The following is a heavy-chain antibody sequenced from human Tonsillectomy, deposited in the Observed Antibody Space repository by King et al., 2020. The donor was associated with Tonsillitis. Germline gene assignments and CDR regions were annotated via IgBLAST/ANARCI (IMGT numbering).Heavy chain of an antibody. V-gene: IGHV3-72*01. CDR1: GFTFSDHY. CDR3: ARVAWGNYGEYDY. D-gene: IGHD1-7*01. J-gene: IGHJ4*02. Sequence: VQLVESGGGLVQSGESLRLSCAASGFTFSDHYMDWVRQAPGKGLEWVGRSTTEPNTEYAASVKGRFIISRDDSKNSLYLHMNSLKTEDTAVYYCARVAWGNYGEYDYWGQGTLVTVSS. CDR2: STTEPNT.